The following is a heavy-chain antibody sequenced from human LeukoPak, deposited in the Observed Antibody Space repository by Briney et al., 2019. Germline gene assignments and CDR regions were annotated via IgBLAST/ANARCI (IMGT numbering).Heavy chain of an antibody. CDR3: AGCGGDCYLGSYGMDV. J-gene: IGHJ6*02. Sequence: GGSLRLSCAASGFTFSSYSMNWVRQAPGKGLEWVSSISSSSSYIYYADSVKGRFTISRDNAKNSLYLQMNSLRAEDTAVYYCAGCGGDCYLGSYGMDVWGQGTTVTVSS. V-gene: IGHV3-21*01. D-gene: IGHD2-21*02. CDR1: GFTFSSYS. CDR2: ISSSSSYI.